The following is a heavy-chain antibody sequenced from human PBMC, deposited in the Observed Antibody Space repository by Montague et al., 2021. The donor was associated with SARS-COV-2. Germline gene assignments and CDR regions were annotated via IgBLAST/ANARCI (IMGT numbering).Heavy chain of an antibody. CDR1: GGSISTYY. CDR2: IYYSGST. D-gene: IGHD5-24*01. V-gene: IGHV4-59*12. CDR3: ARDGYNAHQNYWYFDL. J-gene: IGHJ2*01. Sequence: SETLSLTCTVSGGSISTYYWSWIRQPPGKGLEWIGYIYYSGSTNYSPSLKSRDTISVDTSKNQFSLKLSSVTAADTAVYYCARDGYNAHQNYWYFDLWSRGTLVTVSS.